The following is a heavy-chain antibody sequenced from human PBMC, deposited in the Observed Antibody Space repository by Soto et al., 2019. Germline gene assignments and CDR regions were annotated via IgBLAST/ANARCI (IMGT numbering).Heavy chain of an antibody. Sequence: PSEPLSLTCTVSNASFSSLSWSWIRQPAGKGLEWIGHISTSGSSNSNPSLNSRVTMSVDTSRNQFSLKLTSVTAADSAVYYCAGDQGVTAAGITWFDPWGQGTPGTVSS. V-gene: IGHV4-4*07. CDR1: NASFSSLS. J-gene: IGHJ5*02. CDR3: AGDQGVTAAGITWFDP. D-gene: IGHD6-13*01. CDR2: ISTSGSS.